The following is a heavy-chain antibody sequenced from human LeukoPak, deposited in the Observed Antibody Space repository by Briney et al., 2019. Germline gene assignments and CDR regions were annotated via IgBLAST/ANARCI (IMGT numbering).Heavy chain of an antibody. CDR2: INHRGST. CDR1: GGSFSGYY. V-gene: IGHV4-34*01. J-gene: IGHJ5*02. Sequence: PSESLSLTCAVYGGSFSGYYWSWIRQSPGGGLEWIGEINHRGSTNYSPSLKSRVTISVDTSKNQFSLKLSSVTAADTAVYFCARRRVRHSGPNWFDPWGQGTLVTVSS. D-gene: IGHD6-19*01. CDR3: ARRRVRHSGPNWFDP.